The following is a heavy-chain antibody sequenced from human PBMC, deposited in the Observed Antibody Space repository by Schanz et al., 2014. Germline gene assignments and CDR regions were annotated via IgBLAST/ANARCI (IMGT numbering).Heavy chain of an antibody. Sequence: PGGSLRLSCAASGFTFSDYYMSWIRQAPGKGLEWVANIKQHGNEKYYVDSVKGRFTISRDNAKISLYLQMNSLRVEDTAVYYCARDTSYGMDVWGQGTTVTVSS. CDR3: ARDTSYGMDV. CDR1: GFTFSDYY. V-gene: IGHV3-7*01. J-gene: IGHJ6*02. CDR2: IKQHGNEK.